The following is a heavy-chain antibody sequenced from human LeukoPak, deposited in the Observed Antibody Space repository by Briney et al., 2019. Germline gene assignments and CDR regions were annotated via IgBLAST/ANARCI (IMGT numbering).Heavy chain of an antibody. CDR3: AKKYGVTVYGSGLNYFDY. D-gene: IGHD6-19*01. CDR1: GFTFSSYA. Sequence: GGSLRLSCAASGFTFSSYAMSWVRQAPGKSLEWVSGIGGSGSRTYYADSVKGRFTISRDNSKNTLYLQTNSLRAEDTPIYYCAKKYGVTVYGSGLNYFDYWGQGTLVTVSS. V-gene: IGHV3-23*01. CDR2: IGGSGSRT. J-gene: IGHJ4*02.